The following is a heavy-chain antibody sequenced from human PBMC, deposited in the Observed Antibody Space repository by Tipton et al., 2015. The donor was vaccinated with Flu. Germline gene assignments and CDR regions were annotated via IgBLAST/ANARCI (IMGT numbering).Heavy chain of an antibody. V-gene: IGHV3-30*18. D-gene: IGHD3-3*01. CDR3: AKDIYVWSGYYSAGPYYYYYYGMDV. CDR1: GFTFSSYG. J-gene: IGHJ6*02. CDR2: ISYDGSNK. Sequence: AASGFTFSSYGMHWVRQAPGKGLEWVAVISYDGSNKYYADSVKGRFTISRDNSKNTLYLQMNSLRAEDTAVYYCAKDIYVWSGYYSAGPYYYYYYGMDVWGQGTTVTVSS.